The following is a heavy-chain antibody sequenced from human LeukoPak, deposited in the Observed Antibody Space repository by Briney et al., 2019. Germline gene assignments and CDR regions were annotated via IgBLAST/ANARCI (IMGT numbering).Heavy chain of an antibody. V-gene: IGHV4-59*01. J-gene: IGHJ3*02. Sequence: SETLSLTCTVAAGSISSYYCSWIRQPPGKGLGCIGYIDYIGSTTYNTSLKSRVTISVATSKSQFSLTLSSVTAADKAVYYCARTGAYCSGCSCAHDTFDMWGQGTLVTVSS. CDR3: ARTGAYCSGCSCAHDTFDM. D-gene: IGHD2-15*01. CDR2: IDYIGST. CDR1: AGSISSYY.